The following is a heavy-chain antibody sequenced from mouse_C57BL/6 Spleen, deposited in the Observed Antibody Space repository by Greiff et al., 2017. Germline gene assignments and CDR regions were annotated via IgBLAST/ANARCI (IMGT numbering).Heavy chain of an antibody. CDR3: ARDDDGYYGGYFDY. V-gene: IGHV3-6*01. J-gene: IGHJ2*01. Sequence: ESGPGLVKPSQSLSLTCSVTGYSITSGYYWNWIRQFPGNKLEWMGYISYDGSNNYNPSLKNRISITRDTSKNQFFLKLNSVTTEDTATYYCARDDDGYYGGYFDYWGQGTTLTVSS. CDR2: ISYDGSN. CDR1: GYSITSGYY. D-gene: IGHD2-3*01.